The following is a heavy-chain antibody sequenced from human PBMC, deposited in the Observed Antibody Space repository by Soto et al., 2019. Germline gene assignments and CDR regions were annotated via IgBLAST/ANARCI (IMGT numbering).Heavy chain of an antibody. Sequence: SLTQPVSCTVSGVYSRSVGYCRSWIRQPPGKGLEWIGYIYHSVTYYNPSLKSRVTISVDTSKNQFSLKLSSVTAADTAVYYCARAGGLGAVAVDYWGQGTLITVSP. CDR2: IYHSVT. J-gene: IGHJ4*02. CDR1: GVYSRSVGYC. D-gene: IGHD6-19*01. V-gene: IGHV4-30-2*01. CDR3: ARAGGLGAVAVDY.